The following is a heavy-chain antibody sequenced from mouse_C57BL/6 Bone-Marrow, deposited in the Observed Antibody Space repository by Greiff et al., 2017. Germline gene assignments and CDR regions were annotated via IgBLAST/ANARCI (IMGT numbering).Heavy chain of an antibody. CDR2: ISNGGGST. CDR3: ARHGDFDY. Sequence: EVNLVESGGGLVQPGGSLKLSCAASGFTFSDYYMYWVRQTPEKRLEWVAYISNGGGSTYYPDTVKGRFTISRDNAKNTLYLQMSRLKSEDTAMYYCARHGDFDYWGQGTTLTVSS. V-gene: IGHV5-12*01. J-gene: IGHJ2*01. CDR1: GFTFSDYY.